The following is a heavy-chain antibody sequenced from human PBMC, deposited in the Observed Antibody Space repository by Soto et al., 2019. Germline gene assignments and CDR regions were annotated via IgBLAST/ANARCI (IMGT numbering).Heavy chain of an antibody. D-gene: IGHD2-21*02. CDR3: ARRAYCGGDCYHLYFDY. CDR2: IYPGDSDT. J-gene: IGHJ4*02. CDR1: GYSFTSYC. V-gene: IGHV5-51*01. Sequence: GESLKISCDGSGYSFTSYCIGLVLQMPGKGLEWMGIIYPGDSDTRYSPSFQGQVTISADKSISTAYLQWSSLKASDTAMYYCARRAYCGGDCYHLYFDYWGQGTLVTVSS.